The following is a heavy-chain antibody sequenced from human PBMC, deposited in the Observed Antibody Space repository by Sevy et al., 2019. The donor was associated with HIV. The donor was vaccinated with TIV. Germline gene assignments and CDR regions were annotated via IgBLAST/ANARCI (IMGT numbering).Heavy chain of an antibody. V-gene: IGHV4-34*01. D-gene: IGHD2-2*01. Sequence: SETLSLTCVVHGGSFSGYYWNWIRQPPGKGLEWIGEINHSGSTNYNPPLKSRVTISVDTSKKQFSLKLSSVTAADTAVYYCARAPPIVVVPGAPSWFDPWGQGTLVTVSS. CDR3: ARAPPIVVVPGAPSWFDP. CDR2: INHSGST. J-gene: IGHJ5*02. CDR1: GGSFSGYY.